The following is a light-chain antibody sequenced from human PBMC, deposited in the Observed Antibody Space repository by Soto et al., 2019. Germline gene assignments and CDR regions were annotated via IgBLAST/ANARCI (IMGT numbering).Light chain of an antibody. V-gene: IGKV3-20*01. CDR3: QQYDTSPPLT. CDR2: GAS. CDR1: QSVRSNY. Sequence: EIVLTQSPGTLSLSPGDRATLSCRASQSVRSNYLAWYQQKPGQAPRLLLYGASSRATGIPDRFSGSGSGTVFTLTISRLDPEDFAVYYCQQYDTSPPLTFGGGTKVEIK. J-gene: IGKJ4*01.